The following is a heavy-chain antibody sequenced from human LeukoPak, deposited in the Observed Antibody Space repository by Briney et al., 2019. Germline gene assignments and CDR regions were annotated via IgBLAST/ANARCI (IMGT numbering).Heavy chain of an antibody. CDR2: ISAYNGNT. CDR1: GYTFTSYG. CDR3: ARDDGYCSSTSCSGEDYDYYYYYYMDV. V-gene: IGHV1-18*01. D-gene: IGHD2-2*03. Sequence: ASVKVSCKASGYTFTSYGISWVRQAPGQGLEWMGWISAYNGNTNYAQKLQGRVTMTTDTSTSTAYMELRSLRSDDTAVYYCARDDGYCSSTSCSGEDYDYYYYYYMDVWGKGTTVTVSS. J-gene: IGHJ6*03.